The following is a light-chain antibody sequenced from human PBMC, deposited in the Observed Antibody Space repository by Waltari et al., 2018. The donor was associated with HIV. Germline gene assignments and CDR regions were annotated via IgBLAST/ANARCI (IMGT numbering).Light chain of an antibody. CDR3: QQSYSYPLT. J-gene: IGKJ3*01. Sequence: DIQMSQSPYPLSASVGDSVTITCRASQPVTNKVNWYQQKPGKAPKLLIYDASTLQGGVPSRFRGGGSVTHFTLTITSVQPDDYATYFCQQSYSYPLTFGPGTKVDV. CDR2: DAS. V-gene: IGKV1-39*01. CDR1: QPVTNK.